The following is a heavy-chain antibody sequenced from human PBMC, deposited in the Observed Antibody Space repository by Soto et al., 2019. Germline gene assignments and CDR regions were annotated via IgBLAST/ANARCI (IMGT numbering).Heavy chain of an antibody. CDR3: AREGRHAGGMRDNWFDP. CDR1: GGSITRPTHY. V-gene: IGHV4-31*03. D-gene: IGHD3-10*01. J-gene: IGHJ5*02. CDR2: IFYTGST. Sequence: PLETLSLTCPVSGGSITRPTHYWKWIRQLPGKGLECIGYIFYTGSTYYNPSLKSRLTISIDTSKNQFSLKLNSVTAADTAVYYCAREGRHAGGMRDNWFDPWGQGTLVTVSS.